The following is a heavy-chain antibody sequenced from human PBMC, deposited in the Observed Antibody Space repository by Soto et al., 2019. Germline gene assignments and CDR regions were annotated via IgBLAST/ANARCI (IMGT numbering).Heavy chain of an antibody. CDR3: AGFLDPVWFGELRLRDY. Sequence: TLSLTCTVSGGSISSGDYYWSWIRQPPGKGLEWIGYIYYSGSTYYNPSLKSRVTISVDTSKNQFSLKLSSVTAADTAVYYCAGFLDPVWFGELRLRDYWGQGTLVTVSS. V-gene: IGHV4-30-4*01. J-gene: IGHJ4*02. CDR1: GGSISSGDYY. CDR2: IYYSGST. D-gene: IGHD3-10*01.